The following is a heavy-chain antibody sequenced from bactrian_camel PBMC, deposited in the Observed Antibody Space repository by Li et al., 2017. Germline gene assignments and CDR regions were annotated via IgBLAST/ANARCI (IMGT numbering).Heavy chain of an antibody. V-gene: IGHV3S26*01. Sequence: HVQLVESGGGSVQPGGSLTLSCTTSEFTYEHTDWGWYRQVPGSTSYADSVKGRFTISQDSAKNILYLQMHSLKPEDTAMYYCAARSVGWCPLFEHWLGKRAYTPGGYFANWGQGTQVTVS. CDR2: T. D-gene: IGHD1*01. CDR3: AARSVGWCPLFEHWLGKRAYTPGGYFAN. J-gene: IGHJ6*01. CDR1: EFTYEHTD.